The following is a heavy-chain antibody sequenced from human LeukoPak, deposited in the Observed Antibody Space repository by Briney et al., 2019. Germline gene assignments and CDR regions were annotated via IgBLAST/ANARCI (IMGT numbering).Heavy chain of an antibody. Sequence: PSETLSLTCTVSGGSISSYYWSWIRQPAGKGLEWIGRIYTSGSTNYNPSLKSRVTMSVDTSKNQFSLKLSSVTAADTAVYYCARDRGPTMGRGVINYYYYYMDVWGKGTTVTISS. J-gene: IGHJ6*03. CDR3: ARDRGPTMGRGVINYYYYYMDV. V-gene: IGHV4-4*07. CDR1: GGSISSYY. CDR2: IYTSGST. D-gene: IGHD3-10*01.